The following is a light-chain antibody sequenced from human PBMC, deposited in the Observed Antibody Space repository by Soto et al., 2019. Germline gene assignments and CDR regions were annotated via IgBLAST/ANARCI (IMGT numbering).Light chain of an antibody. V-gene: IGLV1-44*01. CDR3: AAWDDSLYGRV. CDR2: SNN. CDR1: RSNIGSNP. Sequence: QSVLTQSPSASGTPGQRVTISCSGGRSNIGSNPVNWYQQFPGRAPKLLIDSNNQRPSGVPDRFSGSRSGSSASLAISGLQSEDEADYYCAAWDDSLYGRVFGTGTKVTV. J-gene: IGLJ1*01.